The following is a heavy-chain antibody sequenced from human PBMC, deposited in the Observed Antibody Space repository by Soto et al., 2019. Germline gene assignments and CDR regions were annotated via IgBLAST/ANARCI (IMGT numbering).Heavy chain of an antibody. D-gene: IGHD3-16*01. J-gene: IGHJ5*02. Sequence: SSETLSLTCTVSGGSISSYYWSWIRQPAGKVLEWIGRIYTSGSTNYNPSLKSRVTMSVDTSKNQFSLKLSSVTAADTAVYYCARDTPSWGYGDPWGQRTLVTV. CDR1: GGSISSYY. CDR3: ARDTPSWGYGDP. CDR2: IYTSGST. V-gene: IGHV4-4*07.